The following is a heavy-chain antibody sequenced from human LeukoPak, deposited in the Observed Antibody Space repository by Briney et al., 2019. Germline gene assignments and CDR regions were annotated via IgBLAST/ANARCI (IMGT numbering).Heavy chain of an antibody. V-gene: IGHV3-11*01. CDR2: ISSSGSTI. J-gene: IGHJ4*02. Sequence: NAGGSLRLSCAASGFTFSDYYMSWIRQAPGKGLEWVSYISSSGSTIYYADSVKGRFTISRDNSKNTLYLQMNSLRAEDTAVYYCAKDRGLEGATALDYWGQGTLVTVSS. D-gene: IGHD1-26*01. CDR3: AKDRGLEGATALDY. CDR1: GFTFSDYY.